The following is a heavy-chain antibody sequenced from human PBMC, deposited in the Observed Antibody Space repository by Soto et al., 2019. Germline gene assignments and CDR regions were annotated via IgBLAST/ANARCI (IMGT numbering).Heavy chain of an antibody. CDR2: ISVASGRT. V-gene: IGHV3-23*01. J-gene: IGHJ3*02. CDR1: GFTFSNYA. Sequence: LRLSCAASGFTFSNYAMTWVRQAPGKGLEWVSGISVASGRTFYADSVKGRFTISRDNSKHSLYLQMNSLRADDTAVYYCAKAGGWHYFDRSGPPDACHMWGQGTMVTVSS. D-gene: IGHD3-22*01. CDR3: AKAGGWHYFDRSGPPDACHM.